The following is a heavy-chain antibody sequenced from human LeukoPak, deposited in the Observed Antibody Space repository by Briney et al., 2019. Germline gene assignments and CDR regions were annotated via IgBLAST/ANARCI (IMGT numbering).Heavy chain of an antibody. J-gene: IGHJ4*02. CDR3: AKEPTYFYGSGSFSHYFDS. Sequence: PGGSLRLSCAASGFTFSSYSMNWVRQAPGKGLEWVSSISSSSSYIYYAASVKGRFTISRDNSKNTLFLQMNSLRAEDTAVYYCAKEPTYFYGSGSFSHYFDSWGQGTLVTASS. V-gene: IGHV3-21*04. CDR1: GFTFSSYS. CDR2: ISSSSSYI. D-gene: IGHD3-10*01.